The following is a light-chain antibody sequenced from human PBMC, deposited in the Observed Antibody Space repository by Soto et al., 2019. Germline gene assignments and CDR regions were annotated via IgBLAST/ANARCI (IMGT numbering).Light chain of an antibody. CDR1: QGISSY. V-gene: IGKV1-9*01. J-gene: IGKJ4*01. Sequence: IQLTQSPSSLSASVGDRVTITCRASQGISSYLAWYQQKPGKAPKFLIYAASTLQSGVPSRFSGSGSETEFTLTISSLQPEDSATYYCLQHNSYPLTFGGGTKVDIK. CDR3: LQHNSYPLT. CDR2: AAS.